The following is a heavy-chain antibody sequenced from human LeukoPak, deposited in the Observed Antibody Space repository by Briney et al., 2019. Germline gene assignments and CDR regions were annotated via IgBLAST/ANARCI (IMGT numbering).Heavy chain of an antibody. V-gene: IGHV4-59*01. Sequence: SETLSLTCTVSGGSISSYYWSWIRQPPGKGLEWIGYIYYSGSTNYNPSLKSRVTVSVDTSKNQSSLKLSSVTAADTAVYYCARSEADTIFGIIWGQGTLVTASS. CDR3: ARSEADTIFGII. J-gene: IGHJ4*02. D-gene: IGHD3-3*01. CDR2: IYYSGST. CDR1: GGSISSYY.